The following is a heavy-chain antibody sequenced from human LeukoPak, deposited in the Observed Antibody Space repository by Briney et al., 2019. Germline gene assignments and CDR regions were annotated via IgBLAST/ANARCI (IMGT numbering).Heavy chain of an antibody. CDR1: GGTFSSYA. CDR2: IIPIFGTA. D-gene: IGHD5-24*01. Sequence: GSSVKVSCKASGGTFSSYAISWVRQAPGQGLEWMGGIIPIFGTANYAQKFQGRVTITTDESTSTAYMELSSLRSEDTAVYYCAREDGYNFSPYGAFDIWGQGTMVTVSS. J-gene: IGHJ3*02. V-gene: IGHV1-69*05. CDR3: AREDGYNFSPYGAFDI.